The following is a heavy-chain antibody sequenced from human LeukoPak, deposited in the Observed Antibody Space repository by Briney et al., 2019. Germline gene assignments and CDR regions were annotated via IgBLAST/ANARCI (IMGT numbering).Heavy chain of an antibody. Sequence: GGSLRLSCAASGFTFSNYWTSWVRQAPGKGLEWVAHINQDGSEEHYMDSVKARFIISRDNAKNSLSLQMDSLRAEDTAVYYCVRDGGVSGYDLLDYWGQGTLVTVSS. CDR3: VRDGGVSGYDLLDY. J-gene: IGHJ4*02. CDR2: INQDGSEE. D-gene: IGHD5-12*01. V-gene: IGHV3-7*01. CDR1: GFTFSNYW.